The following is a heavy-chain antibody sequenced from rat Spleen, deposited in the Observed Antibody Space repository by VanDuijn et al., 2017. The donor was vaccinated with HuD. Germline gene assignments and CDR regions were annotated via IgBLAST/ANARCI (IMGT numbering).Heavy chain of an antibody. CDR3: AGGGPYSFDS. CDR1: GFIFSDYY. Sequence: EVHLVESGGGLVQPGRSLKLSCAGSGFIFSDYYMAWVRRTPTKGLEWVASISYDGASTYYRDSVKGRFRISRDNAKRSQYLLLDSLRSEDTATYYCAGGGPYSFDSWGQGIMVTVSS. CDR2: ISYDGAST. J-gene: IGHJ2*01. V-gene: IGHV5-20*01. D-gene: IGHD1-11*01.